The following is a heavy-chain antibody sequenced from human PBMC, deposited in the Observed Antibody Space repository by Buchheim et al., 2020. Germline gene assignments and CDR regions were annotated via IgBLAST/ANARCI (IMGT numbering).Heavy chain of an antibody. CDR2: IEQDGSEN. CDR3: ARDLELWFDY. J-gene: IGHJ4*02. D-gene: IGHD5-18*01. CDR1: GFTFSSYW. V-gene: IGHV3-7*01. Sequence: EVQLVESGGGLVQPGGSLRLSCSASGFTFSSYWMSWVRQAPGKRLEWVASIEQDGSENYYVDSVKGRFTISSDNAKNSLHLQMNSLRAEDTAVYYCARDLELWFDYWGQGTL.